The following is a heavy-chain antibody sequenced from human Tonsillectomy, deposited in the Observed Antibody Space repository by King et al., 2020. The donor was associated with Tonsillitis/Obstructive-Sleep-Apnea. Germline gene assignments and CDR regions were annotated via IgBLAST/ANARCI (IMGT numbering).Heavy chain of an antibody. Sequence: VQLVESGGGLVKPGGSLRLSCAASGFTFSSYSMKWVRQAPGKGLEWISSISSSSSYIYYADSVKGRFTISRDNAKNSLYLQMNSLRAEDTAVYYCARVYVGNQRGYFDFWGQGTLATVSS. V-gene: IGHV3-21*01. CDR1: GFTFSSYS. CDR3: ARVYVGNQRGYFDF. D-gene: IGHD4-23*01. CDR2: ISSSSSYI. J-gene: IGHJ4*02.